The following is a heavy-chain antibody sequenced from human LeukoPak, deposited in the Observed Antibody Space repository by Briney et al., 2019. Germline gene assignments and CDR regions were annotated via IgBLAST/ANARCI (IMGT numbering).Heavy chain of an antibody. Sequence: GGSLRLSCAASGFTFSSYRMHWVRQAPGKGLVWVSRINSDGSSTSYADSVTGRFTISRDNAKNTLYLQMNSLRAEDRAVYYCASVSDSSGYWLFDYWGQGTLVTVSS. CDR3: ASVSDSSGYWLFDY. CDR1: GFTFSSYR. J-gene: IGHJ4*02. V-gene: IGHV3-74*01. CDR2: INSDGSST. D-gene: IGHD3-22*01.